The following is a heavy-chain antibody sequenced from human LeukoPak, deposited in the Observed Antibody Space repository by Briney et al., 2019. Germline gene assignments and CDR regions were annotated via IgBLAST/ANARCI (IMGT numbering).Heavy chain of an antibody. Sequence: ASETLSLTCTVSGVSMSTYYWSWIRQSPGKGLEWPAYVHYSGSTNINPSLKGRLAISIDTSKNQFSLKVNSVTAADTAVYYCARDIYGSGYGFFDYWGQGTLVTASS. CDR1: GVSMSTYY. D-gene: IGHD3-10*01. J-gene: IGHJ4*02. V-gene: IGHV4-59*01. CDR2: VHYSGST. CDR3: ARDIYGSGYGFFDY.